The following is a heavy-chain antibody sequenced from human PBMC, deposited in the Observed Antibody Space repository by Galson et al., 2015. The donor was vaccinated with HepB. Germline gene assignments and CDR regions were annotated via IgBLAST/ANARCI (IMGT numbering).Heavy chain of an antibody. V-gene: IGHV3-7*03. CDR1: GFRLSDSW. CDR3: AKGSEPITILGVITSILRNIVY. CDR2: INEDGSAE. D-gene: IGHD3-3*01. Sequence: SLRLSCAASGFRLSDSWMTWVRQSAERGLEWVANINEDGSAERYLDSVKGRFTISRDNSKNSVFLQMDSLRADDTAIYYCAKGSEPITILGVITSILRNIVYWRQGTLVPVSS. J-gene: IGHJ4*02.